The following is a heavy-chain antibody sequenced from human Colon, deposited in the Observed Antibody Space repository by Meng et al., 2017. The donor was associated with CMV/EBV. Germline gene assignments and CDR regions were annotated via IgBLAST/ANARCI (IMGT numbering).Heavy chain of an antibody. D-gene: IGHD2-15*01. V-gene: IGHV1-18*04. CDR1: GYSFTTYS. Sequence: ASVTVSCKTSGYSFTTYSIAWVRQTPGQGLEWMGWVSPYNGNSTFAQKFQGRLTVTSDTSTNTAYMDLRSLRSDDTALYYCARANVVGSLDHWGPGTLVTVSS. CDR3: ARANVVGSLDH. J-gene: IGHJ4*02. CDR2: VSPYNGNS.